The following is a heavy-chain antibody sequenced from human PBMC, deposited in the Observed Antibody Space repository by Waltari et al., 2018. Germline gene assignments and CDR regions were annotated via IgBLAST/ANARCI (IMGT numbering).Heavy chain of an antibody. D-gene: IGHD3-22*01. Sequence: EEQLVESGGGLAQPGESLRLSCAASGFTFSRYWMDWVRQAPGKGLGWVSSIRREGSSTTDGHSVKGRFTISRDNAKNTLYVQMNRLRAEDTAVYYCARVATKTYSSPVPGRPYYYGMDVWGQGTTVTVS. J-gene: IGHJ6*02. CDR3: ARVATKTYSSPVPGRPYYYGMDV. CDR2: IRREGSST. CDR1: GFTFSRYW. V-gene: IGHV3-74*03.